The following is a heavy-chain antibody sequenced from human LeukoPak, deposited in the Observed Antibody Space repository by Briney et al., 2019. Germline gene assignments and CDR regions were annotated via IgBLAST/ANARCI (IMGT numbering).Heavy chain of an antibody. J-gene: IGHJ4*02. V-gene: IGHV3-66*01. CDR3: ARDRPDSLYFDY. CDR2: IYHGGAT. Sequence: GGSLRLSCAASGFTVSSNYMSWVRHAPGKGLESVSVIYHGGATYYADSVKDRFTISRDISKNTLFLQMNSLRAENTDVYFCARDRPDSLYFDYWGQGTLVTASP. CDR1: GFTVSSNY. D-gene: IGHD2-2*01.